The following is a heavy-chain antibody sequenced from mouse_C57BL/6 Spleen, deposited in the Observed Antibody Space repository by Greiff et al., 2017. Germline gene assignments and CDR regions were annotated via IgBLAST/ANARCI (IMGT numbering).Heavy chain of an antibody. Sequence: QVQLQQPGAELVMPGASVKLSCKASGYTFTSYWMHWVKQRPGQGLEWIGEIDPSDSYTNYNQTFKGKSTLTVDKSSSTAYMQLSSLTSEDSAVYYCASYDLAYWGQGTLVTVSA. CDR2: IDPSDSYT. CDR1: GYTFTSYW. J-gene: IGHJ3*01. CDR3: ASYDLAY. V-gene: IGHV1-69*01. D-gene: IGHD2-3*01.